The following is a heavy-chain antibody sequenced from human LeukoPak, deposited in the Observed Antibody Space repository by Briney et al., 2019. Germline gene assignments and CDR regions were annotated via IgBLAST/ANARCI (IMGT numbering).Heavy chain of an antibody. Sequence: QAGGSLRLSCAASGFTFSSYAMSWVRQAPGKGLEWVSAISGSGGSTYYADSVKGRFTISRDNSKNTLYLQMNSLRAEDTAVYYCALHPLPPSGNSGWYSYSGQGTLVTVSS. CDR3: ALHPLPPSGNSGWYSY. J-gene: IGHJ4*02. CDR2: ISGSGGST. V-gene: IGHV3-23*01. D-gene: IGHD6-19*01. CDR1: GFTFSSYA.